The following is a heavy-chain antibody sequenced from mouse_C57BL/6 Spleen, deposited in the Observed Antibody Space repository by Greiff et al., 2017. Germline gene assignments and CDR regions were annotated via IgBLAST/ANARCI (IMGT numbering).Heavy chain of an antibody. J-gene: IGHJ4*01. D-gene: IGHD2-4*01. CDR3: TGDYDGEGYAMDY. CDR2: IYPGNSDT. V-gene: IGHV1-5*01. CDR1: GYTFTSYW. Sequence: EVQLQQSGTVLARPGASVKMSCKTSGYTFTSYWMHWVKQRPGLGLEWIGAIYPGNSDTSYNQKFKGKAKLTAVTSASTAYMALSRLTNEDSAVYYCTGDYDGEGYAMDYWGHGTSVTVSS.